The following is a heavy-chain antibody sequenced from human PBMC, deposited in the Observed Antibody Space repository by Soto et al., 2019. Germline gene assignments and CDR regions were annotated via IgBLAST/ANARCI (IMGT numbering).Heavy chain of an antibody. Sequence: QVQLVQSGAEVKKPGASVKVSCKASGYTFTGYYMHWVRQAPGQGLEWMGWINPNSGGTNYAQKVQGRVTMTRDTSISTAYMELSRLRSDDTAVYYCARIGIAALDVWGQGTTVTVSS. D-gene: IGHD6-6*01. J-gene: IGHJ6*02. CDR1: GYTFTGYY. V-gene: IGHV1-2*02. CDR3: ARIGIAALDV. CDR2: INPNSGGT.